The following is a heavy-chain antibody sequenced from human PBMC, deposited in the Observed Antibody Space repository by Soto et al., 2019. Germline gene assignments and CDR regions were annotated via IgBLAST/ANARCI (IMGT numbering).Heavy chain of an antibody. D-gene: IGHD6-13*01. Sequence: QVQLVQSGAEVKKPGSSVKVSCKASGGTFSSYAISWVRQAPGQGLEWMGGIIPIFGTANYAQKFQGRVTMTRDTSISTAYMELSRLRSDDTAVYYCARGGKRQQPTRVDAFDIWGQGTMVTVSS. CDR3: ARGGKRQQPTRVDAFDI. J-gene: IGHJ3*02. CDR2: IIPIFGTA. V-gene: IGHV1-69*06. CDR1: GGTFSSYA.